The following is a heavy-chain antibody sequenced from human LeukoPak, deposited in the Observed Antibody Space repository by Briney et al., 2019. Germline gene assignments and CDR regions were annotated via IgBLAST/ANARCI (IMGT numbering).Heavy chain of an antibody. CDR2: IIPVYGTP. D-gene: IGHD3-22*01. CDR3: ATRYDSNTNALRECGY. J-gene: IGHJ4*02. Sequence: ASAKVFCKANGGSFSNYVMHWVREAPGHALEWMGGIIPVYGTPNCAQKFRGRLSITADNSTTTSNMELSSLRPEDTAIYYCATRYDSNTNALRECGYWGEGALVSLSS. CDR1: GGSFSNYV. V-gene: IGHV1-69*06.